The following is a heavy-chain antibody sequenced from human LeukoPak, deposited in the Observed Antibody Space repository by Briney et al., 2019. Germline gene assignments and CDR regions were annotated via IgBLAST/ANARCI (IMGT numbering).Heavy chain of an antibody. CDR2: ISGSGGST. V-gene: IGHV3-23*01. CDR3: AKPVVQWLMSEPVNY. Sequence: GGSLRLSCAASGFTFSSYSMNWVRQAPGKGLEWVSIISGSGGSTCYADSVKGRFTISRDNSKNTLYLQMNGLRAEDTAVYYWAKPVVQWLMSEPVNYWGQGTLVTVSS. D-gene: IGHD6-19*01. CDR1: GFTFSSYS. J-gene: IGHJ4*02.